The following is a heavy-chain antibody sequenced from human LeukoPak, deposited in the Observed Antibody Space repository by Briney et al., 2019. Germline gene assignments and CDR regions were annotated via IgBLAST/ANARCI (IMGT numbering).Heavy chain of an antibody. Sequence: PGGSLRLSCAASGFTSSGSAMHWVRQASGKGLDWVGRIRSNANSYATANAASEKVRVTISRDDSKNPAYLQRNSLKTEDTAVYYCTRRKDYYGSGSYYNGDPYDFDPWGQGTLVTVSS. CDR3: TRRKDYYGSGSYYNGDPYDFDP. D-gene: IGHD3-10*01. J-gene: IGHJ5*02. CDR2: IRSNANSYAT. V-gene: IGHV3-73*01. CDR1: GFTSSGSA.